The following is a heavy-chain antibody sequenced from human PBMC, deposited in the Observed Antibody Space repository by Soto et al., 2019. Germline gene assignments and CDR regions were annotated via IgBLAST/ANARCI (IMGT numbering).Heavy chain of an antibody. V-gene: IGHV3-15*01. D-gene: IGHD3-10*01. Sequence: EVQLVESGGGLVKPGGSLRLSCAASGFTFSKAWMSWVRQAPGKGLEWVGRIKSKTDAETIDYAAPVKGSFTILRDDSNNTLYLQINILKTEDTAVSYCTTDLTSHYNPFFDYWGQGILVTVSS. CDR2: IKSKTDAETI. J-gene: IGHJ4*02. CDR1: GFTFSKAW. CDR3: TTDLTSHYNPFFDY.